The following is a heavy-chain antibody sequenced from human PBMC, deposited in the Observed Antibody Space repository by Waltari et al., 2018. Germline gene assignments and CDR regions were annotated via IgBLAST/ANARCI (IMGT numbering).Heavy chain of an antibody. CDR2: IKEEWSTT. CDR1: GFTFSSHL. Sequence: EVQMVESGGGLVQPGGSLRLSCAASGFTFSSHLMHWVRQGPGKGLGGVARIKEEWSTTAYADSVKGRVTISRDNAKNILYLEMSSLTAEDTAVYYCGRESTTDWYVDHWGQGTLVTVSS. J-gene: IGHJ4*02. V-gene: IGHV3-74*01. D-gene: IGHD3-9*01. CDR3: GRESTTDWYVDH.